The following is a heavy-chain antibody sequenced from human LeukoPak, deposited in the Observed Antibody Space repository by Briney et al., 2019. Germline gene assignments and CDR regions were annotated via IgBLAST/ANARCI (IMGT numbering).Heavy chain of an antibody. CDR1: GGSISSYY. V-gene: IGHV4-59*01. CDR3: ARSLLYYYYYMDV. D-gene: IGHD2-15*01. J-gene: IGHJ6*03. Sequence: SETLSLTCTVSGGSISSYYWSWIRQPPGKGLEWIGYIYYSGSTNYNPSLKSRVTISVDTSKNQFSLKLSSVTAADTAVYYCARSLLYYYYYMDVWGKGTTVTVSS. CDR2: IYYSGST.